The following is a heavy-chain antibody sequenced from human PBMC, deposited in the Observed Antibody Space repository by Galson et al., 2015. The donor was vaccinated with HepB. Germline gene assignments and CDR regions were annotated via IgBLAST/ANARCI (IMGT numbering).Heavy chain of an antibody. CDR3: ARGVTLWADPGAPFIDP. D-gene: IGHD2-21*01. Sequence: SVKVSCKASGYTFTSYAMHWVRQAPGQRLEWMGWINAGNGNTKYSQKFQGRVTITRDTSASTAYMELSSLRSEDTAVYYCARGVTLWADPGAPFIDPWGQGTLVTVSS. CDR1: GYTFTSYA. CDR2: INAGNGNT. J-gene: IGHJ5*02. V-gene: IGHV1-3*01.